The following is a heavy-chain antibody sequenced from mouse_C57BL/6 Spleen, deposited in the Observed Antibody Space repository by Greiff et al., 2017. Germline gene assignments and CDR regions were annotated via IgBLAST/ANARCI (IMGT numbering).Heavy chain of an antibody. CDR1: GYAFSSYW. J-gene: IGHJ3*01. CDR3: APYYSNSGLIAY. CDR2: IYPGDGDT. D-gene: IGHD2-5*01. Sequence: VKLKESGAELVKPGASVKISCKASGYAFSSYWMNWVKQRPGKGLEWIGQIYPGDGDTNYNGKFKGKATLTADKSSSTAYMQLSSLTSEDSAVYFCAPYYSNSGLIAYWGQGTLVTVSA. V-gene: IGHV1-80*01.